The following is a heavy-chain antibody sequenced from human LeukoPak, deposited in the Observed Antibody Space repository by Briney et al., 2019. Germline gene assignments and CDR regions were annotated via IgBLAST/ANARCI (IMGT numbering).Heavy chain of an antibody. V-gene: IGHV1-8*01. CDR3: ARGFAFLDTAMVTTPLFDY. CDR2: MNPNSGNT. Sequence: ASVKVSCKASGYTFTSYDISWVRQATGQGLEWMGWMNPNSGNTGYAQKFQGRVTMTRNTSISTAYMELSSLRSEDTAVYYCARGFAFLDTAMVTTPLFDYWGQGTLVTVS. CDR1: GYTFTSYD. D-gene: IGHD5-18*01. J-gene: IGHJ4*02.